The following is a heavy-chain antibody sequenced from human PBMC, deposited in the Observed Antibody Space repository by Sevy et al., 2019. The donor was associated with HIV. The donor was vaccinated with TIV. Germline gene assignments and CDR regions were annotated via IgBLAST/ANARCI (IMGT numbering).Heavy chain of an antibody. V-gene: IGHV3-30*04. J-gene: IGHJ4*02. CDR1: GFTFSSYT. CDR3: ARDRYAGPNMSYLDC. CDR2: ISYDGSDK. Sequence: GGSLRLSCAASGFTFSSYTMHWVRQAPGKGLEWVALISYDGSDKYYGDSVKGLFTISRDNSKNTLYLQMNSLTPGDTAVYYCARDRYAGPNMSYLDCWAQRTLVTVSS. D-gene: IGHD2-21*01.